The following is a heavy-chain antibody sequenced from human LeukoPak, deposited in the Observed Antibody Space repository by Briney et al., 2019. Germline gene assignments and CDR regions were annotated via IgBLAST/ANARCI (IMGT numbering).Heavy chain of an antibody. CDR3: AKGSGSGWYGWFAP. Sequence: VESLRLSCAASGFTFSDYAMYWVRQAPGKGLEWVSSIEASGGATYYADSVKGRFTISRDNSKNTFYLQMNSLRAEDTAVYYCAKGSGSGWYGWFAPWGQGTLVTVSS. D-gene: IGHD6-19*01. V-gene: IGHV3-23*01. CDR2: IEASGGAT. J-gene: IGHJ5*02. CDR1: GFTFSDYA.